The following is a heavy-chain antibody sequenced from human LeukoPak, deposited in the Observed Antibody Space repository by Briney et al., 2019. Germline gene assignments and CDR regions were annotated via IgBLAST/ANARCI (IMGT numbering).Heavy chain of an antibody. Sequence: SETLSLTCAVYGGSFSGYYWSWIRQPPGKGLEWIGEINHSGSTNYNPSLKSRVTISLDTSKNQFSLKLTSVTAADTAVYYRGRGRRLYGSGSYYPPHPFDIWGQGTMVTVSS. CDR3: GRGRRLYGSGSYYPPHPFDI. V-gene: IGHV4-34*01. CDR2: INHSGST. CDR1: GGSFSGYY. J-gene: IGHJ3*02. D-gene: IGHD3-10*01.